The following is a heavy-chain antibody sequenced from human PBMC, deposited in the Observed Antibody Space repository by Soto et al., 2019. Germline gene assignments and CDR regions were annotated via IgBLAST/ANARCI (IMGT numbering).Heavy chain of an antibody. Sequence: TCTVSGGSISSSSYYWGWIRQPPGKGLEWIGSIYYSGSTYYNPSLKSRITISVDTSKNQFSLKLSSVTAADTAVYYCARLTRQIDIDYWGQGTLVTVSS. D-gene: IGHD3-3*01. J-gene: IGHJ4*02. CDR2: IYYSGST. CDR3: ARLTRQIDIDY. CDR1: GGSISSSSYY. V-gene: IGHV4-39*01.